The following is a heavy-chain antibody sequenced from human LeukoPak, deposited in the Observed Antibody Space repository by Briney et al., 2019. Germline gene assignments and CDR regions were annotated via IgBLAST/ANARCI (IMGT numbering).Heavy chain of an antibody. CDR2: IKQDGSEK. D-gene: IGHD2-15*01. CDR3: ASWLCSGGSCPRVGDV. V-gene: IGHV3-7*01. J-gene: IGHJ6*04. CDR1: GFTFSSYW. Sequence: GGSLRLSCAASGFTFSSYWMSWVRQAPGKGLEWVANIKQDGSEKYYVDSVKGRFTISRDNAKNSLYLQMNSPRAEDTAVCYCASWLCSGGSCPRVGDVWGKGTTVTVSS.